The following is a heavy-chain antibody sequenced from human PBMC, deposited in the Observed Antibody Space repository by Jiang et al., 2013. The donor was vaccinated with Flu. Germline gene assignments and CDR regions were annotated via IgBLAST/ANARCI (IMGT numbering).Heavy chain of an antibody. CDR1: GDSVSTKSAA. J-gene: IGHJ4*02. D-gene: IGHD3-16*01. Sequence: AISGDSVSTKSAAWTWIRQSPSRGLEWLGRTFYRSKWKTDYPESLGGRVIIYSDTSRNQVTLQLNSVTPDDTAIYYCARDKDWRYDSWGQGTPVTVSS. CDR3: ARDKDWRYDS. CDR2: TFYRSKWKT. V-gene: IGHV6-1*01.